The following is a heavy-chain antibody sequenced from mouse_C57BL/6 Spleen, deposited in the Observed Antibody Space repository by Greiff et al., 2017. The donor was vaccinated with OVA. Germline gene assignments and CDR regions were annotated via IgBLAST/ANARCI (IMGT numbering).Heavy chain of an antibody. CDR1: GFTFSDYY. J-gene: IGHJ1*03. Sequence: EVKLMESEGGLVQPGSSMKLSCTASGFTFSDYYMAWVRQVPEKGLEWVANINYDGSSTYYLDSLKSRFIISRDNAKNILYLQMSSLKSEDTATYYCARDRWDSYWYFDVWGTGTTVTVSS. CDR2: INYDGSST. V-gene: IGHV5-16*01. D-gene: IGHD4-1*01. CDR3: ARDRWDSYWYFDV.